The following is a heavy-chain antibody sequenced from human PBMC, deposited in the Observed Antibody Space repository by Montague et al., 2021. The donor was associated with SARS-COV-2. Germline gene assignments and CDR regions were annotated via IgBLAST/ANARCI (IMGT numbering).Heavy chain of an antibody. V-gene: IGHV4-31*03. CDR1: GRSISSANYY. Sequence: TLSLTCSVSGRSISSANYYWSWIRQHPGKGLEFIGYIYRSGRSFYNPSLKSRLTISLDTSKNRFSLRLSSVTAADTALYFCASHSGSNYNYFDPWGQGTLVTVSS. J-gene: IGHJ4*02. CDR3: ASHSGSNYNYFDP. CDR2: IYRSGRS. D-gene: IGHD1-26*01.